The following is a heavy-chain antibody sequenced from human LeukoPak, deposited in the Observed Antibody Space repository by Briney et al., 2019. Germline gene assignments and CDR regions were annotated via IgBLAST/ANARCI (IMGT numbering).Heavy chain of an antibody. D-gene: IGHD3-10*01. CDR3: TTDPPRLLWFGEQLGY. Sequence: PGGSLRLSCEASGFTFSDYYMTWIRQAPGKGLEWVSYISSSGNTIYYADSVRGRFTISRDNAKNSLYLQMNSLKTEDTAVYYCTTDPPRLLWFGEQLGYWGQGTLVTVSS. CDR1: GFTFSDYY. J-gene: IGHJ4*02. CDR2: ISSSGNTI. V-gene: IGHV3-11*01.